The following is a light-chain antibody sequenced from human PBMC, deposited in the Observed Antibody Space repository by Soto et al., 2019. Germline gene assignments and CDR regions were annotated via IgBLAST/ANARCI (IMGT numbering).Light chain of an antibody. J-gene: IGLJ1*01. CDR2: EVS. Sequence: QSALTQPASVSGSPGQSITISCTGTSSDVGRYNHVSWYQHHPGKAPKLIISEVSNRPSGVSNRFSGSKSGYTASLTISGLQAKDEADYYCNSHTSGDFRVFGTGTKLPVL. CDR3: NSHTSGDFRV. V-gene: IGLV2-14*01. CDR1: SSDVGRYNH.